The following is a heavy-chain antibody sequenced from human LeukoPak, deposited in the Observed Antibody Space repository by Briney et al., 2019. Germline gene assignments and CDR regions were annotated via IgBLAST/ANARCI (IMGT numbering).Heavy chain of an antibody. CDR3: AKDKVDFWSGLDY. CDR1: GFTFSSYG. Sequence: GGSLRLSCAASGFTFSSYGMHWVRQAPGKGLEWVAVISYDGSNKYYADSVKGRFTISRDNSKNTLYLQMNSLRAEDTAVYYCAKDKVDFWSGLDYWGQGTLVTASS. D-gene: IGHD3-3*01. V-gene: IGHV3-30*18. J-gene: IGHJ4*02. CDR2: ISYDGSNK.